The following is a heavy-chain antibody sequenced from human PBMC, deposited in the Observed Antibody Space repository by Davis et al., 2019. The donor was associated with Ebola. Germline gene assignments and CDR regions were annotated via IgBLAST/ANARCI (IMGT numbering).Heavy chain of an antibody. Sequence: SETLSLTCTVSGGSISSSSYYWGWIRQPPGKGLEWIGSIYYSGSTYYNPSLKSRVTISVDTSKNQFSLKLSSVTAADTAVYYCARADSDYVHFDYWGQGILVTVSS. V-gene: IGHV4-39*07. J-gene: IGHJ4*02. D-gene: IGHD4-11*01. CDR3: ARADSDYVHFDY. CDR1: GGSISSSSYY. CDR2: IYYSGST.